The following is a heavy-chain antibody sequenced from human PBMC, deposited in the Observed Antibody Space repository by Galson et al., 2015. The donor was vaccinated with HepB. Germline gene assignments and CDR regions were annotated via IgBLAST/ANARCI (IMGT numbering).Heavy chain of an antibody. D-gene: IGHD2-2*01. CDR2: INPNSGGT. Sequence: SVKVSCKASGYTFTGYYMHWVRQAPGQGLEWMGWINPNSGGTNYAQKFQGRVTMTRDTSISTAYMELSRLRSDDTAVYYCAGDPEGYCSSTSCLGGRVDAFDIWGQGTMVTVSS. CDR3: AGDPEGYCSSTSCLGGRVDAFDI. V-gene: IGHV1-2*02. CDR1: GYTFTGYY. J-gene: IGHJ3*02.